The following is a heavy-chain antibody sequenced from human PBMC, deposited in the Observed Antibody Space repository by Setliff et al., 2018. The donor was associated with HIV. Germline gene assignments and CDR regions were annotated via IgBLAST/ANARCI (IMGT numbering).Heavy chain of an antibody. CDR2: ISSSGYTI. D-gene: IGHD2-15*01. Sequence: TGGSLRLSCEASGFTFSEYQMSWIRRAPGKGLEWISYISSSGYTIYYADSVKGRFTISRDNAENSLFLQMNSLTAEDSADYYCAGLVVVETAGDVFDLWGQGTPVTVSS. V-gene: IGHV3-11*04. CDR1: GFTFSEYQ. CDR3: AGLVVVETAGDVFDL. J-gene: IGHJ3*01.